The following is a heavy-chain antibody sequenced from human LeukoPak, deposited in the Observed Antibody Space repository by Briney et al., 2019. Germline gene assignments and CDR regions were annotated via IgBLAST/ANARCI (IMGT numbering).Heavy chain of an antibody. Sequence: SETLSLTCTVSGGSISTYCWSWIRQPAGKGLEWIGRIYASGSTNYNPSLTSRVTMSVDMSKNQFSLKLSSVTAADTAAYYCARDSALGSGWYHGVWGQGTTVTVSS. J-gene: IGHJ6*02. CDR2: IYASGST. D-gene: IGHD6-19*01. CDR3: ARDSALGSGWYHGV. CDR1: GGSISTYC. V-gene: IGHV4-4*07.